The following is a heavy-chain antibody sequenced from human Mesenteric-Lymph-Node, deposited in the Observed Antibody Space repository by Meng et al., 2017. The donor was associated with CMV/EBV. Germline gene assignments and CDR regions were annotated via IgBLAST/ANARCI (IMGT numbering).Heavy chain of an antibody. V-gene: IGHV4-39*07. J-gene: IGHJ4*02. Sequence: SETLSLTCTVSGGSINRGSYYWGWIRQPPGKRLEWIGNIYYTGSTYYNPSLKSRVTISLDTSKNQFSLKLSSVTAADTALYYCARGDDKFFGVIIDDYWGQGTLVTVSS. CDR3: ARGDDKFFGVIIDDY. CDR1: GGSINRGSYY. D-gene: IGHD3-3*01. CDR2: IYYTGST.